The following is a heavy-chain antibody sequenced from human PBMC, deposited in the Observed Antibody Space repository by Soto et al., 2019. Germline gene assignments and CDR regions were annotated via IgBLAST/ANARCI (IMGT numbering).Heavy chain of an antibody. CDR2: IIPIFGTA. CDR1: GVTFSSYA. J-gene: IGHJ4*02. Sequence: QVQLVQSGAEVKKPGSSVKVSCTASGVTFSSYAISWVRQAPGQGLEWMGGIIPIFGTANYAQKFQGRVTITADESTSTAYMELSRLRSEDTAVYYCARGDYGGNRLARFDYWGQGTLVTVSS. V-gene: IGHV1-69*01. CDR3: ARGDYGGNRLARFDY. D-gene: IGHD4-17*01.